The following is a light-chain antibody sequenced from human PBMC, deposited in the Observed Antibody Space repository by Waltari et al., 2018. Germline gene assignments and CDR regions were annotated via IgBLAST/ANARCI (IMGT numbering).Light chain of an antibody. CDR2: AAS. CDR1: QGIRNY. V-gene: IGKV1-27*01. J-gene: IGKJ2*01. CDR3: QKYNSAPYT. Sequence: DIQIHQSPCPRSTSVGDRVPLTCRASQGIRNYLAWFQHKPGQAPKLLFYAASTLQSGVPSRFSGSGSGTDFTLTISSLQPEDVATYYCQKYNSAPYTFGQGTKLDI.